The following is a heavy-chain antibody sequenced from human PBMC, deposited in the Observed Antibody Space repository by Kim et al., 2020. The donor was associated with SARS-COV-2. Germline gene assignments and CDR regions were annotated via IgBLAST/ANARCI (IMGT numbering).Heavy chain of an antibody. J-gene: IGHJ4*02. Sequence: SETLSLTCTVSGGSISSGGYYWSWIRQHPGKGLEWIGYIYYSGSTYYNPSLKSRVTISVDTSKNQFSLKLSSVTAADTAVYYCARVGRRPWVAYWGQGTMVTVSS. V-gene: IGHV4-31*03. D-gene: IGHD1-26*01. CDR3: ARVGRRPWVAY. CDR1: GGSISSGGYY. CDR2: IYYSGST.